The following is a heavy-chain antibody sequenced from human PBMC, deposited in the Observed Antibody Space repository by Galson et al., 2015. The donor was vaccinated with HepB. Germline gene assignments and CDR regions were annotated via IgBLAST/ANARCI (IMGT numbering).Heavy chain of an antibody. CDR3: AKGTLRRFDY. Sequence: SLRLSCAASGFTFSIYAMSWVRQAPGKGLEWVSTISGSGGSTYYTDSVKGRFTISRDNSKNTLYLQMNSLRAEDTAVYYCAKGTLRRFDYWGQGTLVTVSS. CDR1: GFTFSIYA. J-gene: IGHJ4*02. CDR2: ISGSGGST. D-gene: IGHD5-12*01. V-gene: IGHV3-23*01.